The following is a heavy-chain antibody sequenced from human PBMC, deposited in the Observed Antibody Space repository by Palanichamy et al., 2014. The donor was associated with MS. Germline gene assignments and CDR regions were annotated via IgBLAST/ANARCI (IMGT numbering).Heavy chain of an antibody. CDR3: ARGWALDP. Sequence: QVRLQQSGPGLVKPSRTLSLTCAISGDSVSSNSAAWNWIRQSPSRGLEWLGRTYYRSNWNSDYAAFVKGRITINADTSKNQFSLQLTSLTPEDTAVYYCARGWALDPWGQGTLVTVSS. CDR1: GDSVSSNSAA. J-gene: IGHJ5*02. CDR2: TYYRSNWNS. D-gene: IGHD1-26*01. V-gene: IGHV6-1*01.